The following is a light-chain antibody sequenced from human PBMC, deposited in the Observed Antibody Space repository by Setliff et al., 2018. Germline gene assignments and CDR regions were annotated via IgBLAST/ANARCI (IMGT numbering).Light chain of an antibody. CDR1: QTISDN. V-gene: IGKV1-39*01. Sequence: DIQMTQSPSSLSASVGDRVTISCRASQTISDNLNWYQQKPGEAPKLLIYAASSLPNGVPSRFSGSGSGTDFTLTISSLQPEDFATYYCQQSYTSCTFGQGTRLEIK. CDR3: QQSYTSCT. CDR2: AAS. J-gene: IGKJ5*01.